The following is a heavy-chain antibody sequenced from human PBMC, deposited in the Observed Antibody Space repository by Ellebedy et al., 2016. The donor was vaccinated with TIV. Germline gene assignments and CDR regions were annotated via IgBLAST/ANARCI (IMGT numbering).Heavy chain of an antibody. D-gene: IGHD4-17*01. CDR1: GFTFSSYW. CDR2: IKQDGTEK. CDR3: ARVTTLATGTGYYFDY. J-gene: IGHJ4*02. Sequence: GESLKISCAASGFTFSSYWMSWVRQAHGKGLEWVANIKQDGTEKYYVDSVKGRFTISRDNAKNSLYLQMNSLRAEDTAVYYCARVTTLATGTGYYFDYWGQGTLVTVSS. V-gene: IGHV3-7*01.